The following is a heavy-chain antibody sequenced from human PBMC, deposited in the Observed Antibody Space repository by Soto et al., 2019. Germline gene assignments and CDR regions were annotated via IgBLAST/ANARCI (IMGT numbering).Heavy chain of an antibody. CDR1: GYTFTGYY. Sequence: ASVKVSCKASGYTFTGYYMHWVRQAPGQGLEWMGWINPNSGGTNYAQKFQGRVTMTRDTSISTAYMELSRLRSDDTAVYYCAREYYYDSSGYYRLDPWGQGTLVTVSS. V-gene: IGHV1-2*02. CDR2: INPNSGGT. CDR3: AREYYYDSSGYYRLDP. J-gene: IGHJ5*02. D-gene: IGHD3-22*01.